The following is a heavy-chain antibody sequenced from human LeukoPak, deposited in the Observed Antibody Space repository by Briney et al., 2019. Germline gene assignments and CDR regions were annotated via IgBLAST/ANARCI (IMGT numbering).Heavy chain of an antibody. CDR1: GGSISSNSYY. V-gene: IGHV4-39*07. CDR3: AREINYFDY. CDR2: IYYSGST. Sequence: SETLSLTCAVSGGSISSNSYYWGWIRQPPGKGLEWIGSIYYSGSTYYNPSLKSRVTISVDTSKNQFSLKLSSVTAADTAVYYCAREINYFDYWGQGTLVTVSS. J-gene: IGHJ4*02.